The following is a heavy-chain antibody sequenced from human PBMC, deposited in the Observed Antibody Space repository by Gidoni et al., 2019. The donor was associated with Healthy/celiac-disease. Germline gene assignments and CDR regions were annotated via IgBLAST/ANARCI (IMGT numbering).Heavy chain of an antibody. CDR2: VIPIFGTA. J-gene: IGHJ4*02. CDR3: ARSYSGSYSEDY. CDR1: GGTFISYA. V-gene: IGHV1-69*01. Sequence: QVQLVQSGAEVKKPGSSVKVSCKASGGTFISYALSWVRQAPGQALEWMGGVIPIFGTANYAQKFQGRVTITADESTSTAYMELSSLRAEDTAVYYCARSYSGSYSEDYWGQGTLVTVSS. D-gene: IGHD1-26*01.